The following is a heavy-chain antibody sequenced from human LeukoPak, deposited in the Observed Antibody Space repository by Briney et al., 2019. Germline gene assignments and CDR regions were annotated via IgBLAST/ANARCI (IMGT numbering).Heavy chain of an antibody. J-gene: IGHJ4*02. CDR3: ASGGGSYYFDY. Sequence: SETLSLTCTVSGGSISIYFWSWIRQPPGKGLVWIGYIYYSGSTNYNPSLKSRVTISVDNSKNQFSLKLSSVTAADTAVYYCASGGGSYYFDYWGQGTLVTVSS. V-gene: IGHV4-59*01. CDR2: IYYSGST. CDR1: GGSISIYF. D-gene: IGHD5-12*01.